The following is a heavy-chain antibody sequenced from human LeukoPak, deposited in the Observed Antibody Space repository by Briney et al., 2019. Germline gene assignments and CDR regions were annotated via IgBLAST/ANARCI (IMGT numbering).Heavy chain of an antibody. J-gene: IGHJ4*02. CDR1: GFPFSSYA. V-gene: IGHV3-30-3*01. D-gene: IGHD3-9*01. CDR3: AREVPPRWLDY. CDR2: ISYDGSNK. Sequence: PGGSLRLSCAASGFPFSSYAMSWVRQAPGKGLEWVAVISYDGSNKYYADSVKGRFTISRDNSKNTVYLQMNSLRAEDTAVYYCAREVPPRWLDYWGQGTLVTVSS.